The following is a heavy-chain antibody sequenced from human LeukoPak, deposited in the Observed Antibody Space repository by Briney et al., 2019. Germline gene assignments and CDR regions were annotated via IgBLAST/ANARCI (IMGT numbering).Heavy chain of an antibody. CDR1: GGSISSYY. J-gene: IGHJ4*02. CDR2: IYYSGST. Sequence: PSETLSLTCTVSGGSISSYYWSWIRQPPGKGLEWIGYIYYSGSTNYNPSLKSRVTISVDTSKNQFSLKLSSVTAADTAVYYCARWGIFGGFDYWGQGTLVTVSS. V-gene: IGHV4-59*01. CDR3: ARWGIFGGFDY. D-gene: IGHD3-3*01.